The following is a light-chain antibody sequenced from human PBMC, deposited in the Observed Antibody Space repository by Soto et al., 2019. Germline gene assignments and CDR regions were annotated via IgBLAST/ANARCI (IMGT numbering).Light chain of an antibody. J-gene: IGLJ1*01. V-gene: IGLV1-40*01. Sequence: QSVLTQPPSVSEAPGQRVTISCTGSSTNIGAGYEAHWYQQVPGTAPKLLIYENNNRPSGVPDRFSGSNSGTSASLAITGLQAEDDAEYYCHSSDGGLGGYVFGTGTKLTVL. CDR2: ENN. CDR3: HSSDGGLGGYV. CDR1: STNIGAGYE.